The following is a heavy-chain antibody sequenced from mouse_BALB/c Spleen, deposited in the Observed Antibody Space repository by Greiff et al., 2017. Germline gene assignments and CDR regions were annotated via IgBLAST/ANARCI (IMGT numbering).Heavy chain of an antibody. J-gene: IGHJ2*01. Sequence: VQLQQSGAELMKPGASVKISCKATGYTFSSYWIEWVKQRPGHGLEWIGYIDPYNGGTSYNQKFKGKATLTVDKSSSTAFMHLNSLTSEDSAVYYCARSLYDGYFVDYWGQGTTLTVSS. CDR2: IDPYNGGT. D-gene: IGHD2-3*01. CDR3: ARSLYDGYFVDY. CDR1: GYTFSSYW. V-gene: IGHV1S135*01.